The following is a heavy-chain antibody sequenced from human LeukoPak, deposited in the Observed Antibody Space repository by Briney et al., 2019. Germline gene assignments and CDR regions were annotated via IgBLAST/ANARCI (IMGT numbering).Heavy chain of an antibody. Sequence: SVKVSCKASGGTFSNYAISWVRQAPGQGLANYAQKFRGRVTITADKSTRTAYMELSSLRSEDTAVYYCARDLMGIAHRGAFYYWGQGTLVTVSS. CDR3: ARDLMGIAHRGAFYY. CDR1: GGTFSNYA. V-gene: IGHV1-69*10. D-gene: IGHD6-13*01. J-gene: IGHJ4*02.